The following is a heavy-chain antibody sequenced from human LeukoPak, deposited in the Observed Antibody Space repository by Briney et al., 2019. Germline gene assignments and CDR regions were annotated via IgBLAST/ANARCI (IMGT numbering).Heavy chain of an antibody. CDR1: GFTFSSYW. Sequence: GGSLRLSCAASGFTFSSYWMHWVRQAPGKGLVWVSRINTDGSSTSYADSVKGRFTISRDNSKNTLYLQMNSLRAEDTAIYYCVRDRGTYRPIDYWGQGTLVTVSS. CDR3: VRDRGTYRPIDY. V-gene: IGHV3-74*01. CDR2: INTDGSST. D-gene: IGHD1-26*01. J-gene: IGHJ4*02.